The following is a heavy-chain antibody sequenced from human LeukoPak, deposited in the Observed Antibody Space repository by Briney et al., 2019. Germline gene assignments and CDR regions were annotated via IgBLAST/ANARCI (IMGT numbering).Heavy chain of an antibody. CDR3: ARETAMVTSSFDY. Sequence: GRSLRLSCAASGFTFSSYAMHWVRQAPGKGLEWVAVISYDGSNKYYADSVKGRFTISRDNSKNTLYLQMSSLRAEDTAVYYCARETAMVTSSFDYWGQGTLVTVSS. CDR2: ISYDGSNK. J-gene: IGHJ4*02. CDR1: GFTFSSYA. D-gene: IGHD5-18*01. V-gene: IGHV3-30-3*01.